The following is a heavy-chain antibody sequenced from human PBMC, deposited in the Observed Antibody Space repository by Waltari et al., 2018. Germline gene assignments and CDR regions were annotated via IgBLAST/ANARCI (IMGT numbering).Heavy chain of an antibody. V-gene: IGHV3-21*01. CDR3: ARDQSMNDY. Sequence: EVQLVEFGGGLVKPGGSLRLSCAASGFTFSSNSMNWVRQAPGRGLGWVSSISSSSSYIYYADSVKGRFTISRDNAKNSLYLQMNSLRAEDTAVYYCARDQSMNDYWGQGTLVTVSS. J-gene: IGHJ4*02. CDR1: GFTFSSNS. CDR2: ISSSSSYI. D-gene: IGHD3-22*01.